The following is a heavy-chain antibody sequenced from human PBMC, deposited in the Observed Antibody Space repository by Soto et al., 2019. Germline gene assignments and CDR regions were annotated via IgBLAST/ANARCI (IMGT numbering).Heavy chain of an antibody. CDR2: MNPNSGNT. CDR3: ARDLGSGTTNYYYYGMDV. V-gene: IGHV1-8*01. D-gene: IGHD1-26*01. CDR1: GYTFTSYD. Sequence: QVQLVQSGAEVKKPGASVKVSCKASGYTFTSYDINWVRQATGQGLEWMGWMNPNSGNTGYAQKFQGRVTMTRNSSITTAYMELSSLRSEDTVVYYCARDLGSGTTNYYYYGMDVWGQGTTVTVSS. J-gene: IGHJ6*02.